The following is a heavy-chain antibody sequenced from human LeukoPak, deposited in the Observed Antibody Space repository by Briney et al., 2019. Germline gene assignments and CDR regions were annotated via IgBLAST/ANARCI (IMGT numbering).Heavy chain of an antibody. V-gene: IGHV3-23*01. Sequence: GGSLRLSCAASGLTFSSYAMSWVRQAPGKGLEWVSAISGSGGSTYYADSVKGRFTISRDNSKNTLYLQMNSLRAEDTAVYYCARDRWELLSNSYHYCGLDVWGQGTTVTVSS. CDR1: GLTFSSYA. CDR3: ARDRWELLSNSYHYCGLDV. D-gene: IGHD2-15*01. J-gene: IGHJ6*02. CDR2: ISGSGGST.